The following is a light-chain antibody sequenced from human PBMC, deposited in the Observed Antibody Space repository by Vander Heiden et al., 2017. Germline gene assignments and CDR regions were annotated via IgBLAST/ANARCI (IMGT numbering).Light chain of an antibody. Sequence: SYELTQPPSVSVSPGQTASITCSGDKLGDKYACWYQQKPGQSPVLVIDQDSKRPSGTPERFSGSNSGNTATLTISGTQAMDEADYYCQAWDSSTEVVFGGGTKLTVL. J-gene: IGLJ2*01. CDR1: KLGDKY. V-gene: IGLV3-1*01. CDR2: QDS. CDR3: QAWDSSTEVV.